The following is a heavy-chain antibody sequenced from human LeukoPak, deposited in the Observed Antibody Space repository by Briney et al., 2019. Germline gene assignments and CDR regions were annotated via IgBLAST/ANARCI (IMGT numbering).Heavy chain of an antibody. CDR1: GGSFNIYY. D-gene: IGHD1-7*01. V-gene: IGHV4-34*01. CDR3: ARRWNYGRNYYIDV. J-gene: IGHJ6*03. Sequence: SETLSLTCAVYGGSFNIYYWSWIRQSPEKGLEWIGEMNDGGTINYNPSLLSRVTKSLDRSKNQFSLKLTSVTTADTAVYYCARRWNYGRNYYIDVWGNGATVSVSS. CDR2: MNDGGTI.